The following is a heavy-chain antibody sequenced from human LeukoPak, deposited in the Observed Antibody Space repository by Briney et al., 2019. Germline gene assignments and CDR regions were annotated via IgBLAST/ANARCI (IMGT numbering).Heavy chain of an antibody. Sequence: QAGGSLRLFCAASGFTVSTKYMSWVRQAPGKGLEWVSILYSGSDTYYANSVKGRFTISRDSSKNILFLQMNDLRAEDTAVYYCARVGYHFHWYLDLWGRGTLVTVSS. CDR3: ARVGYHFHWYLDL. CDR2: LYSGSDT. D-gene: IGHD6-13*01. CDR1: GFTVSTKY. V-gene: IGHV3-53*01. J-gene: IGHJ2*01.